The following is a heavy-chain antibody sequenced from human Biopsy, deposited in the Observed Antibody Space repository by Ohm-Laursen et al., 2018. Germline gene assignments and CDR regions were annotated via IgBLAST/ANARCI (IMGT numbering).Heavy chain of an antibody. D-gene: IGHD2-21*01. J-gene: IGHJ4*02. CDR1: GVSINGGRYY. CDR2: IFYSANT. Sequence: TLSLTCTASGVSINGGRYYWNWIRHPPGKGLEWIGNIFYSANTYSNPSHKSRVTISVDTSKNQFSLKLSSVTAADTAVYYCARLDCGDYFPTFFDFWGQGALVTVSS. CDR3: ARLDCGDYFPTFFDF. V-gene: IGHV4-31*03.